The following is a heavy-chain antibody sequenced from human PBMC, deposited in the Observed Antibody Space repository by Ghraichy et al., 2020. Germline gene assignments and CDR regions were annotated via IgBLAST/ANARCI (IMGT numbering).Heavy chain of an antibody. V-gene: IGHV4-4*07. CDR1: GGSMFGYY. D-gene: IGHD5-18*01. CDR3: ARSTSLQPFDF. J-gene: IGHJ4*02. CDR2: VSTTGNP. Sequence: SETLSLTCTVSGGSMFGYYWSWIRQPAGKGLEWIGRVSTTGNPNYCPSIKSRVAMSLDTSKSHFSLRLSSVTAADTAVYYCARSTSLQPFDFWGQGTLVAVSS.